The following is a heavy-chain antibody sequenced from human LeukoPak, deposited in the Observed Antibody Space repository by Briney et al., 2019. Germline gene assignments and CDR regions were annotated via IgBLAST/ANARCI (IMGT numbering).Heavy chain of an antibody. D-gene: IGHD1-1*01. Sequence: GGSLRLSCAASGFTFGSYSMNWVRQAPGKGLEWVSYISSSGSTIYYADSVKGRFTISRDNAKNSLYLQMNSLRAEDTAVYYCARDLMRVELERHHGMDVWGQGTTVTVSS. CDR3: ARDLMRVELERHHGMDV. J-gene: IGHJ6*02. CDR1: GFTFGSYS. CDR2: ISSSGSTI. V-gene: IGHV3-48*04.